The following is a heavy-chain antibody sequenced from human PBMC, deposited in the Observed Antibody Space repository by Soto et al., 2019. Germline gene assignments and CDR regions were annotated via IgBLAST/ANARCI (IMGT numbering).Heavy chain of an antibody. D-gene: IGHD6-13*01. Sequence: ASVKVSCNASGYTFTSYGISWVRQAPGQELEWIGWISAYNGNTNYAQKLQGRVTMTTDTSTSTAYMEMRSLRSDDTAVYYCARDGGYSSSWYSFDPWGQGTLVTVSS. CDR3: ARDGGYSSSWYSFDP. CDR1: GYTFTSYG. CDR2: ISAYNGNT. V-gene: IGHV1-18*04. J-gene: IGHJ5*02.